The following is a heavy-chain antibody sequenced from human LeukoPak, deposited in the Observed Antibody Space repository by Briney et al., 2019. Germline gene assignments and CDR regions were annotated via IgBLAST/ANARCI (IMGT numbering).Heavy chain of an antibody. CDR2: INHSGST. CDR3: ARSAGRCSGGSCSSLYYYYGMDV. J-gene: IGHJ6*04. CDR1: GGSFSGYY. D-gene: IGHD2-15*01. Sequence: SETLSLTCAVYGGSFSGYYWSWIRQPPGKGLEWIGEINHSGSTNYNPSLKSRVTISVDTSKHQFTLKLSSVTAADTAVYYCARSAGRCSGGSCSSLYYYYGMDVWGKGTTVTVSS. V-gene: IGHV4-34*01.